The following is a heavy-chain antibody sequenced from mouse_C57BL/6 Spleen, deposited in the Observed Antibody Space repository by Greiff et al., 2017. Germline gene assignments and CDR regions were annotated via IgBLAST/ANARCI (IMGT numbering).Heavy chain of an antibody. J-gene: IGHJ2*01. CDR1: GYSITSGYY. V-gene: IGHV3-6*01. Sequence: VQLKESGPGLVKPSQSLSLTCSVTGYSITSGYYWNWIRQFPGNKLEWMGYISYDGSNNYNPSLKNRISITRDTSKNQFFLKLNSVTTEDTATYYCARSSNYGFDYWGQGTTLTVSS. CDR2: ISYDGSN. D-gene: IGHD2-5*01. CDR3: ARSSNYGFDY.